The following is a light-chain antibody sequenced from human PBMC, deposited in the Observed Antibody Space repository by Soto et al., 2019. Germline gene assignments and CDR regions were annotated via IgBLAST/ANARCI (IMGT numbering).Light chain of an antibody. CDR1: QSISSY. J-gene: IGKJ1*01. CDR3: QQCYSRPPT. Sequence: DIVMTQSPSTLSGSPGERATLSCRASQSISSYLAWYQQKPGKAPKLLIYGASSWDTGVPSRFSGSGSGTDFTLTISSLQPEDFATYYCQQCYSRPPTFGQGTKVDIK. CDR2: GAS. V-gene: IGKV1-39*01.